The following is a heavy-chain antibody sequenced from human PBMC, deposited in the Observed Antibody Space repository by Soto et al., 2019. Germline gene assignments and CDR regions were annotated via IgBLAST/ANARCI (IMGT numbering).Heavy chain of an antibody. CDR2: ISGSGGST. CDR1: GFTFSSYA. CDR3: AKDIGITIFGVVPRYYYYGMDV. D-gene: IGHD3-3*01. Sequence: PGGSLRLSCAASGFTFSSYAMSWVRQAPGKGLECVSAISGSGGSTYYADSVKGRFTISRDNSKNTLYLQMNSLRAEDTAVYYCAKDIGITIFGVVPRYYYYGMDVWGQGTTVTVSS. V-gene: IGHV3-23*01. J-gene: IGHJ6*02.